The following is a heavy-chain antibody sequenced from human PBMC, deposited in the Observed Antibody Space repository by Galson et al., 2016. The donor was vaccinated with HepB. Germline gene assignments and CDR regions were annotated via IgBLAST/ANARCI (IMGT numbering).Heavy chain of an antibody. J-gene: IGHJ4*02. V-gene: IGHV1-69*13. CDR2: IIPVFGIA. D-gene: IGHD5-12*01. CDR3: ASVDTVATSQQIWLPD. CDR1: GGTFSNNA. Sequence: SVKVSCKASGGTFSNNAINWVRQAPGQGLEWMGLIIPVFGIANYAQNFQGRVTITADESRNTAYMELSGLRSEDTAVYYCASVDTVATSQQIWLPDWGQGTLVTVSS.